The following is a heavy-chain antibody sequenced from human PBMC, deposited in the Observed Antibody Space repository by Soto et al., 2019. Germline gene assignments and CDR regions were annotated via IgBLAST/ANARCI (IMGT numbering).Heavy chain of an antibody. CDR1: GFTFSSYA. V-gene: IGHV3-30-3*01. J-gene: IGHJ6*02. D-gene: IGHD3-10*01. Sequence: GGSLRLSCAASGFTFSSYAMHWVRQAPGKGLEWVAVISYDGSNKYYADSVKGRFTISRDNSKSTLYLQMNSLRAEDTAVYYCARGRTDRVARGVIIVSFGMDVWGQGTTVTVSS. CDR3: ARGRTDRVARGVIIVSFGMDV. CDR2: ISYDGSNK.